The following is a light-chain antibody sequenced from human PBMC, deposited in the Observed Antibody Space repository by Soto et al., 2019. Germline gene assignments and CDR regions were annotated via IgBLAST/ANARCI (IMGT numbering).Light chain of an antibody. CDR2: YDD. J-gene: IGLJ2*01. CDR3: EAWDDSLNGPV. V-gene: IGLV1-36*01. Sequence: QSVLTQAPSVSEAPGQRVTISCSGSSSNIGNNAVNWYQQLPGQSPRLLIYYDDLLPSGVSDRFSGSKSGTSASLAISGPQTEDEADYYCEAWDDSLNGPVFGGGTKLTVL. CDR1: SSNIGNNA.